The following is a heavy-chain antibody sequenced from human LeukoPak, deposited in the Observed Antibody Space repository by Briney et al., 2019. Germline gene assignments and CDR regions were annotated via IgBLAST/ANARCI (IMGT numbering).Heavy chain of an antibody. D-gene: IGHD1-14*01. CDR2: ISGSGGNT. J-gene: IGHJ4*02. V-gene: IGHV3-23*01. CDR1: GFTFSNYA. CDR3: AKPAKTDYADY. Sequence: GGSLRLSCAASGFTFSNYAMNWVRQAPGKGLEWVSAISGSGGNTYYADSVKGRFTISRDNSKNTLYLQMTSLRAEDTALYYCAKPAKTDYADYWGQGTLVTVSS.